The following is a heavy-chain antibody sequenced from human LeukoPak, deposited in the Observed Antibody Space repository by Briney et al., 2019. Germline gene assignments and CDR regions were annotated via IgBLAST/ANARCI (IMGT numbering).Heavy chain of an antibody. Sequence: SETLSLTCTVSGGSVSGYYCSWIRQAPGKGLEWIGYMSSSGITSYNPSLKSRVTISVDTSMNQFSLKLTSVTVADTAVYSCAPLGGGPPMATPDYWGQGTLVTVSS. J-gene: IGHJ4*02. CDR2: MSSSGIT. V-gene: IGHV4-59*02. D-gene: IGHD3-10*01. CDR1: GGSVSGYY. CDR3: APLGGGPPMATPDY.